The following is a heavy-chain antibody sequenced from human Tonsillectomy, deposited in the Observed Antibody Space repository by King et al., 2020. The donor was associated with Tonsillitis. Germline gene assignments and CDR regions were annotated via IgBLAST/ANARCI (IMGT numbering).Heavy chain of an antibody. Sequence: VQLQESGPGLVKPSETLSLTCAVSGGSFTNYFWTWIRQPPGKGLEWIGYIYYSGITNYNPSLRGRVTISVDTSKNQFSLKLSSVTAADTAVYYCARAAYFDNTGYYYFAFDIWGQGTMVTVSS. CDR3: ARAAYFDNTGYYYFAFDI. CDR2: IYYSGIT. J-gene: IGHJ3*02. D-gene: IGHD3-22*01. V-gene: IGHV4-59*01. CDR1: GGSFTNYF.